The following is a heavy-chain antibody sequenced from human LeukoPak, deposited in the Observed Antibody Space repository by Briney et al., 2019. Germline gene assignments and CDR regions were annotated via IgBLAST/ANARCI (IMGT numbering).Heavy chain of an antibody. CDR3: ARGGLRVMVYRLYYMDV. Sequence: ASVKVSRKASGYTFTGYYMHWVRQAPGQGLEWMGWINPNSGGTNYAQKFQGRVTMTRDTSISTAYMELTRLRSDDTAVYYCARGGLRVMVYRLYYMDVWGKGTTVTVSS. V-gene: IGHV1-2*02. D-gene: IGHD2-8*01. J-gene: IGHJ6*03. CDR1: GYTFTGYY. CDR2: INPNSGGT.